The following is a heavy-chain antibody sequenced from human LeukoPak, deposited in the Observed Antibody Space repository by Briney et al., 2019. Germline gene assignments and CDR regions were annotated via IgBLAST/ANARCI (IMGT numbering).Heavy chain of an antibody. CDR1: GDSVSSNSAA. J-gene: IGHJ4*02. CDR3: ARVDGTVGSLDY. V-gene: IGHV6-1*01. CDR2: TYFRSKWYH. Sequence: SQTLSLTCAISGDSVSSNSAAWNWIRQSPSRGLEWLGRTYFRSKWYHDYALSVKSRITFNPDTSKNHFSLQLSSVTPEDTAVYYCARVDGTVGSLDYWGQGILVTVSS. D-gene: IGHD1-26*01.